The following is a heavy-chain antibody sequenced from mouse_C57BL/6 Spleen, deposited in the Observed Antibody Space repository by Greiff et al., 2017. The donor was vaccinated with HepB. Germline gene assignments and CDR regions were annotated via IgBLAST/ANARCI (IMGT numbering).Heavy chain of an antibody. CDR3: AREGELGHFDY. V-gene: IGHV1-80*01. Sequence: VQLKESGAELVKPGASVKISCKASGYAFSSYWMNWVKQRPGKGLEWIGQIYPGDGDTNYNGKFKGKATLTADKSSSTAYMQLSSLTSEDSAVYFCAREGELGHFDYWGQGTTLTVSS. CDR2: IYPGDGDT. D-gene: IGHD4-1*01. J-gene: IGHJ2*01. CDR1: GYAFSSYW.